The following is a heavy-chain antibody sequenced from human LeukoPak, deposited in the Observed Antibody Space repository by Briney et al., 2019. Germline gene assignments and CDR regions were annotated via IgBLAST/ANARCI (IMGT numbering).Heavy chain of an antibody. CDR3: ARDAKYYYGSRTYFFFEY. Sequence: PSETLSLTCTVSGCSISSYYWSWIRQPPGKGLEWIGYIYYSGSTNYNPSLKSRVTISVDTSKNQFSLKLSSVTAADTAVYYCARDAKYYYGSRTYFFFEYWGQGTPLTVSS. CDR2: IYYSGST. D-gene: IGHD3-10*01. V-gene: IGHV4-59*01. J-gene: IGHJ4*02. CDR1: GCSISSYY.